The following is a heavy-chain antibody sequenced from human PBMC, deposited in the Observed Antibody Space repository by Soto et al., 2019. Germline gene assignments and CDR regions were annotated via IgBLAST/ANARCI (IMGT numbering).Heavy chain of an antibody. CDR3: AKQAFDYGDRASYYYYMDV. Sequence: PGGSLRLSCAASGFAFSSYAMSWVRQAPGKGLEWVSAISRSGDRTYYADSVKGRFTISTDISKNTLYLQMHSLRAEDTALYYCAKQAFDYGDRASYYYYMDVWGKGTTVTVSS. CDR2: ISRSGDRT. J-gene: IGHJ6*03. V-gene: IGHV3-23*01. D-gene: IGHD4-17*01. CDR1: GFAFSSYA.